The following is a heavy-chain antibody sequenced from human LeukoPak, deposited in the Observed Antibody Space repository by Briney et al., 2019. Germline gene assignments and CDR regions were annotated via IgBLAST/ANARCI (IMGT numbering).Heavy chain of an antibody. J-gene: IGHJ5*02. V-gene: IGHV4-39*07. CDR1: GGSISSSSYY. Sequence: SETLSLTCTVSGGSISSSSYYWGWIRQPPGKGLEWIGSIYYSGSTYYNPSLKSRVTISVDTSKNQFSLKVSSVTAADTAVYYCARGDSSASNWFDPWGQGTLVTVSS. D-gene: IGHD3-22*01. CDR2: IYYSGST. CDR3: ARGDSSASNWFDP.